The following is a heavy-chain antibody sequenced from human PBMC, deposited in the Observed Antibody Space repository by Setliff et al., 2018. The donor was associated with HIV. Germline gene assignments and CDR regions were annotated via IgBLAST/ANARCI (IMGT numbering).Heavy chain of an antibody. V-gene: IGHV4-38-2*01. CDR3: ARGPYGDPWKLFDP. Sequence: SETLSPTCAVSGDSISRAYYWAWLRQSPGKGLEWIESAYHSGTTYYNPSLNSRVTISVDTSKNQFSLNLRSVTASDTAVYYCARGPYGDPWKLFDPWGQGLLVTVSS. J-gene: IGHJ5*02. CDR2: AYHSGTT. CDR1: GDSISRAYY. D-gene: IGHD4-17*01.